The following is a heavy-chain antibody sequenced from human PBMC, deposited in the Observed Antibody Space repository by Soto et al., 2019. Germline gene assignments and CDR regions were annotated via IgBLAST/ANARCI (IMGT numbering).Heavy chain of an antibody. CDR1: GYTFTNYD. CDR3: ARVMGSIDY. Sequence: QVQLVQSGAEVKKPGTSVRVSCKASGYTFTNYDINWVRQAAGQGLEWMGWMNPNSGYTGYARKFQGRVTMTRDTAMTTAYMELSSLRSEDTAVYYCARVMGSIDYWGQGTLVTVSS. CDR2: MNPNSGYT. D-gene: IGHD1-26*01. V-gene: IGHV1-8*01. J-gene: IGHJ4*02.